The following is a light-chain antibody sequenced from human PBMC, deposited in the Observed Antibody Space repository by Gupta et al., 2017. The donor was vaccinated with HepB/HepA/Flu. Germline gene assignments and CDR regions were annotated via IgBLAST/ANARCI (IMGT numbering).Light chain of an antibody. CDR2: DVS. V-gene: IGLV2-14*03. CDR1: SSDVGGYNY. CDR3: ISYTSSSTLV. J-gene: IGLJ2*01. Sequence: QSALTPPAYGSGCPAPEIPTSGTGTSSDVGGYNYVSWYQQNPGKAPKIMIYDVSNRPSGVSNRFSGSTSGNTSSLTISGLPADDEADYYCISYTSSSTLVFGGGTKLTVL.